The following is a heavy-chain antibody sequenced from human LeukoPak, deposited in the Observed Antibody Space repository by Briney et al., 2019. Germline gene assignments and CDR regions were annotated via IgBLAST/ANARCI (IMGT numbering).Heavy chain of an antibody. D-gene: IGHD3-10*01. CDR1: GFTFSSYG. Sequence: PGGSLRLSCAASGFTFSSYGMHWVRQAPGKGLEWVAVIWYDGSNKYYADSVKGRFTISRDNSKNTLYLQMNSLRAEDTAVYYCAKGITMVRGVIITAYYFDYWGQGTLVTVSS. CDR2: IWYDGSNK. J-gene: IGHJ4*02. CDR3: AKGITMVRGVIITAYYFDY. V-gene: IGHV3-33*06.